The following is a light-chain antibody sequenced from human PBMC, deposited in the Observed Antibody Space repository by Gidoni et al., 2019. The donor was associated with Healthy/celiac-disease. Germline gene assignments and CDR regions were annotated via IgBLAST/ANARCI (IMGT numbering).Light chain of an antibody. J-gene: IGKJ2*01. CDR3: QQLNSYA. CDR1: QDISSY. V-gene: IGKV1-9*01. CDR2: AAS. Sequence: DLPLTQSPSFLSASVGDRVTITCRASQDISSYLAWYQQKPGKAPELLIYAASILQSGVPSRFSGRGSGTEFTLTISSLQPADFATYYCQQLNSYAFXQXTKVDSK.